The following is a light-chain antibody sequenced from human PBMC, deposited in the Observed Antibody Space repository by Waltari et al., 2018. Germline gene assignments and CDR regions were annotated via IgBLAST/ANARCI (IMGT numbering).Light chain of an antibody. V-gene: IGKV1-5*03. J-gene: IGKJ4*01. CDR2: KAS. CDR3: QEYDSLPVT. CDR1: QSVKNN. Sequence: DIKMTQSPSTLSASVGDRITITCRTSQSVKNNLAWYQQKQGKAPKVLIHKASRLEGGVPSRFSGSGYGTEFTLTISSLQPDDFATYYCQEYDSLPVTFGGGTRVEIK.